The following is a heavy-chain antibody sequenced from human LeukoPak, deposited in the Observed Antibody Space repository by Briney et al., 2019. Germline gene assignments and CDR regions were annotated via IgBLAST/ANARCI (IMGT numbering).Heavy chain of an antibody. CDR2: INHSGST. Sequence: SETLSLTCAVYGGSFSGDYWSWIRQPPGKGLEWIGEINHSGSTNYNPSLKSRVTISVDTSKNQFSLKLSSVTAADTAVYYCARGPKGARDITIFGVVTPVFVHWGQGTLVTVSS. D-gene: IGHD3-3*01. V-gene: IGHV4-34*01. CDR1: GGSFSGDY. CDR3: ARGPKGARDITIFGVVTPVFVH. J-gene: IGHJ4*02.